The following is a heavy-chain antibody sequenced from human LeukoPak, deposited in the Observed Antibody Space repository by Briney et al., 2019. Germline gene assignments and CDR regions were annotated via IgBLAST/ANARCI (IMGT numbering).Heavy chain of an antibody. CDR3: ARGTPWFGEFYYGMDV. CDR1: GYTFTSYG. V-gene: IGHV1-18*01. Sequence: ASVKVSCKASGYTFTSYGISWVRQAPGQGLEWMGWISAYNGNTNYAQKLQGRVTMTTDTSTSTAYMELRSLRSDDTAVYYCARGTPWFGEFYYGMDVWGQGTTVTVSS. CDR2: ISAYNGNT. D-gene: IGHD3-10*01. J-gene: IGHJ6*02.